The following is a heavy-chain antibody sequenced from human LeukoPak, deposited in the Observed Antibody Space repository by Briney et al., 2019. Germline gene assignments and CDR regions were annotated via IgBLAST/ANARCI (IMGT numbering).Heavy chain of an antibody. V-gene: IGHV4-38-2*02. Sequence: PSETLSLTCTVSGYSISTNYYWAWIRQSPGTGLEWIGSVYHNGETYYNPSLKSRVIISVDTSKNEFSLRLTSVTAADTAVFYCVTPRSWELSYVAVWGKGTMVIVSS. CDR1: GYSISTNYY. D-gene: IGHD1-26*01. J-gene: IGHJ6*03. CDR2: VYHNGET. CDR3: VTPRSWELSYVAV.